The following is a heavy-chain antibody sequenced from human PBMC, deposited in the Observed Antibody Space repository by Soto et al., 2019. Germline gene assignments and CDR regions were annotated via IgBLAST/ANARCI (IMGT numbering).Heavy chain of an antibody. CDR3: TTDEVMRITIFGVVTPYYFDY. J-gene: IGHJ4*02. CDR2: IKSKTDGGTT. Sequence: EVQLVESGGGLVKPGGSLRLSCAASGFTFSNAWMSWVRQAPGKGLEWVGRIKSKTDGGTTDYAAPVKGRFTISGDDSKNTLYLQMNSLKTEDTAVYYCTTDEVMRITIFGVVTPYYFDYWGQGTLVTVSS. CDR1: GFTFSNAW. V-gene: IGHV3-15*01. D-gene: IGHD3-3*01.